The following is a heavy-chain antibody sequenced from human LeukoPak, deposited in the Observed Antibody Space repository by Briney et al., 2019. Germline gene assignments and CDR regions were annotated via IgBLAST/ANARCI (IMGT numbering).Heavy chain of an antibody. J-gene: IGHJ4*02. CDR2: ITSSGGTT. V-gene: IGHV3-64*04. CDR3: AKDQNYESSGYYGGFDY. D-gene: IGHD3-22*01. CDR1: GFTFSAYT. Sequence: GGSLRLSCSASGFTFSAYTMHWVRQAPGRGLEYLSAITSSGGTTYYADSVKGRFTISRDNSKNTLNLQMNSLRAEDTALYYCAKDQNYESSGYYGGFDYWGQGTLVTVSS.